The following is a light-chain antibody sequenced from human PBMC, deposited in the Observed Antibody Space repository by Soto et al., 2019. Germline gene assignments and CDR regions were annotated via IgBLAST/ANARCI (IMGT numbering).Light chain of an antibody. V-gene: IGKV3-20*01. CDR2: GAS. CDR3: QQYGSSPPIT. J-gene: IGKJ5*01. Sequence: EIVITQCPATLSVSPGERATLSCRASQSVSSNLAWYQQKPGQAPRLLIYGASSRATGIPDRFSGSGSGTDFTLTISRLEPEDFAVYYCQQYGSSPPITFGQGTRLEIK. CDR1: QSVSSN.